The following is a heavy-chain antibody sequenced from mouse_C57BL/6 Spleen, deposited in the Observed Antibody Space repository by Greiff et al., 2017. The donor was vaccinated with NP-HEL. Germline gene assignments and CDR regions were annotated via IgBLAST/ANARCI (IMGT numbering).Heavy chain of an antibody. D-gene: IGHD1-3*01. CDR1: GYSITSGYY. CDR3: ARGTNFFAY. J-gene: IGHJ3*01. Sequence: DVQLQESGPGLVKPSQSLSLTCSVTGYSITSGYYWNWIRQFPGNKLEWMGYISYDGSNNYNPSLKNRISITRDTSKNQFFLKLNSVTTEDTATYYCARGTNFFAYWGQGTLVTVSA. CDR2: ISYDGSN. V-gene: IGHV3-6*01.